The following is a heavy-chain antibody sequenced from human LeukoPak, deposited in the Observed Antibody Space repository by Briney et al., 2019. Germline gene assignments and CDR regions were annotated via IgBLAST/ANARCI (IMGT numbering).Heavy chain of an antibody. CDR1: GYTFTNYY. CDR3: ARGGVAVATLKTIDY. J-gene: IGHJ4*02. CDR2: INPSGGST. D-gene: IGHD6-19*01. V-gene: IGHV1-46*01. Sequence: ASVKVSCKASGYTFTNYYMYWVRQAPGQGLEWMGIINPSGGSTSYAQEFQGRVTMTRDTSTTTVYIELSSLRSEDTAVYYCARGGVAVATLKTIDYWGQETLVTVPS.